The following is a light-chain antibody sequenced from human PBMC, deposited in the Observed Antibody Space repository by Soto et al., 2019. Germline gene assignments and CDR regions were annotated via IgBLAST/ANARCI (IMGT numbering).Light chain of an antibody. J-gene: IGLJ1*01. CDR1: SSDVGSYNL. V-gene: IGLV2-23*02. CDR3: CSYEGGGTHYV. Sequence: QSALTQPASVSGSPGQSVTISCTGTSSDVGSYNLVSWYQQHPGKAPKLMIYEVSQWPSGVSSRFSGSKSGNTASLTISGLQADDEADYYCCSYEGGGTHYVFGTGTKLTVL. CDR2: EVS.